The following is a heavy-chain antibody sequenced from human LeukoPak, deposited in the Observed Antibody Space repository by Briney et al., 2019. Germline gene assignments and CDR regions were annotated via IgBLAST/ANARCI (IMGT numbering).Heavy chain of an antibody. CDR2: INEDGSEK. V-gene: IGHV3-7*01. CDR3: AKDPSYDVTS. CDR1: GFTFSRHW. D-gene: IGHD3-16*01. Sequence: GGSLRFSCVASGFTFSRHWISWVRQAPGKGLEWVANINEDGSEKNYVDSVKGRFTISRDNAKNSLYLQMNSLRTEDTAMYYCAKDPSYDVTSWGQGTLVTVSS. J-gene: IGHJ5*02.